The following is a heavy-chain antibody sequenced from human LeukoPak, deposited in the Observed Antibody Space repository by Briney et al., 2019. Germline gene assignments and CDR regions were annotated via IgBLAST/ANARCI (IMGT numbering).Heavy chain of an antibody. CDR2: ISWNSGSI. D-gene: IGHD3-3*01. V-gene: IGHV3-9*01. J-gene: IGHJ4*02. CDR1: GFTFDDYA. CDR3: AKVTYYDFWSGYPQVSYFDY. Sequence: PGRSLRLSCAASGFTFDDYAMHWVRQAPGKGLEWVSGISWNSGSIGYADSVKGRFTISRDNAKNSLYLQMNSLRAEDTALYYCAKVTYYDFWSGYPQVSYFDYWGRGTLVTVSS.